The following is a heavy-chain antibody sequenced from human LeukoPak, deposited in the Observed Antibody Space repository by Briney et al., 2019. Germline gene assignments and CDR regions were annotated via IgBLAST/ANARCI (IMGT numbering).Heavy chain of an antibody. CDR1: GFTFSRFW. Sequence: GGSLRLSCVVFGFTFSRFWMSWVRQAPGKGLEWVANINQDGRTKYYVDSVKGRFTISRDNAKNSLYLQMNSLRAEDTAVYYCASDKTAQLDNYYYYMDVWGKGTTVTISS. CDR2: INQDGRTK. J-gene: IGHJ6*03. V-gene: IGHV3-7*01. CDR3: ASDKTAQLDNYYYYMDV. D-gene: IGHD6-13*01.